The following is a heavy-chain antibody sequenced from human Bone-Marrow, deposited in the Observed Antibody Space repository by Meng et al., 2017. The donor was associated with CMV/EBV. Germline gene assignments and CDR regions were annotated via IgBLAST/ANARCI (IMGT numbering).Heavy chain of an antibody. V-gene: IGHV1-58*01. CDR1: GFTFTSSA. D-gene: IGHD5-24*01. CDR2: IVVGSGNT. Sequence: SVKVSCKASGFTFTSSAVQWVRQARGQRLEWIGWIVVGSGNTNYAQKFQGRVTITTDESTSTAYMELSSLRSEDTAVYYCARDGYNYGGADYWGQGTLVTVSS. J-gene: IGHJ4*02. CDR3: ARDGYNYGGADY.